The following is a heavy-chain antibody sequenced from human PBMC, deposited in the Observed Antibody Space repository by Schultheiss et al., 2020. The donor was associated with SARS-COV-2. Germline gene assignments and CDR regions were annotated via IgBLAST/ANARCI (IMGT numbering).Heavy chain of an antibody. D-gene: IGHD3/OR15-3a*01. V-gene: IGHV3-30*18. CDR2: ISYDGSNK. J-gene: IGHJ4*02. CDR1: GFTFSSYG. Sequence: GESLKISCAASGFTFSSYGMHWVRQAPGKGLEWVAVISYDGSNKYYADSVKGRFTISRDNSKNTLYLQMNSLRAEDTAVYYCAKGTRGYWGQGTLVTVSS. CDR3: AKGTRGY.